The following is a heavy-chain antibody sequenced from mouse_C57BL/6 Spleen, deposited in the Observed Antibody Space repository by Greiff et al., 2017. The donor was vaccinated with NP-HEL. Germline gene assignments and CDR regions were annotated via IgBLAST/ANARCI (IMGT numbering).Heavy chain of an antibody. J-gene: IGHJ3*01. Sequence: EVKLMESEGGLVQPGSSMKLSCTASGFTFSDYYMAWVRQVPEKGLEWVANINYDGSSTYYLDSLKSRFIISRDNAKNILYLQMSSLKSEDTATYYCARGMGYYGSSSFAYWGQGTLVTVSA. V-gene: IGHV5-16*01. CDR3: ARGMGYYGSSSFAY. D-gene: IGHD1-1*01. CDR1: GFTFSDYY. CDR2: INYDGSST.